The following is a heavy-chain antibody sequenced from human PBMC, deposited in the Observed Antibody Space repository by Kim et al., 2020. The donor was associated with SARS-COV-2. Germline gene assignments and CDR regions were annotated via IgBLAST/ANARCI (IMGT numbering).Heavy chain of an antibody. V-gene: IGHV3-9*01. CDR3: AKEQEPWTGSGMDV. D-gene: IGHD3-9*01. Sequence: GGSLRLSCAASGFTFDDYAMHWVRQAPGKGLEWVSGISWNSGSIGYADSVKGRFTISRDNAKNSLYLQMNSLRAEDTALYYCAKEQEPWTGSGMDVWGQGTTVTVSS. CDR2: ISWNSGSI. CDR1: GFTFDDYA. J-gene: IGHJ6*02.